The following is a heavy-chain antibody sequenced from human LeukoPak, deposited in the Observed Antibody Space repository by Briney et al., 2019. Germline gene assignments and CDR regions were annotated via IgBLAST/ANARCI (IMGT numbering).Heavy chain of an antibody. Sequence: EPGGSLRLSCVASGFTFSNSGMHWVRQAPGKGLEWVSSISSSSSYIYYADSVKGRFTISRDNAKNSLYLQMNSLRAEDTAVYYCARGGPGSLNSSSSDYWGQGTLVTVSS. V-gene: IGHV3-21*01. CDR1: GFTFSNSG. CDR3: ARGGPGSLNSSSSDY. CDR2: ISSSSSYI. D-gene: IGHD6-6*01. J-gene: IGHJ4*02.